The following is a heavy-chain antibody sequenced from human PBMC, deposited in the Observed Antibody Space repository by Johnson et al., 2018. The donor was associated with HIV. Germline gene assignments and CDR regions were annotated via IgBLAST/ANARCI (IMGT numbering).Heavy chain of an antibody. J-gene: IGHJ3*02. V-gene: IGHV3-48*01. D-gene: IGHD3-3*01. CDR3: AAYYDFWSGSYTSGFDI. Sequence: VQLVESGGGLVQPGGSLRLSCVASGFTFSSFAMSWVRQAPGKGLEWVSYISSSCSTIYYADSVKGRFTISRDSSKNTVFLQMNSLRPEDTAMYYCAAYYDFWSGSYTSGFDIWGQGTMVTVSS. CDR2: ISSSCSTI. CDR1: GFTFSSFA.